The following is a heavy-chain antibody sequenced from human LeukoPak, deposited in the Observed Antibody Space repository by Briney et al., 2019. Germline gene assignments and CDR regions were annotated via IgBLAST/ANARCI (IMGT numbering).Heavy chain of an antibody. D-gene: IGHD3-10*01. CDR3: AKDRRSGWFGEFDP. J-gene: IGHJ5*02. CDR1: GFTFSSYG. CDR2: IRYDGSNK. Sequence: AGGSLRLSCAASGFTFSSYGMHWVRQAPGKGLEWVAFIRYDGSNKYYADSVKGRFTISRDNSKNTLYLQMNSLRVEDTAIYYCAKDRRSGWFGEFDPWGQGTLVTVSS. V-gene: IGHV3-30*02.